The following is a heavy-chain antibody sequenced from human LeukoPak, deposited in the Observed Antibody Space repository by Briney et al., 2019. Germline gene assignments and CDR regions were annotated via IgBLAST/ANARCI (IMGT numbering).Heavy chain of an antibody. D-gene: IGHD6-19*01. Sequence: ASVKVSCKASGYTFTSYGFSWVRQAPGQGLEWMGWISAYNGNTNYAQKLQGRVTMTTDTSTSTAYMELRSLRSDDTAVYYCARAKYSSGWYELDYWGQGTLVTVSS. CDR3: ARAKYSSGWYELDY. CDR2: ISAYNGNT. J-gene: IGHJ4*02. CDR1: GYTFTSYG. V-gene: IGHV1-18*01.